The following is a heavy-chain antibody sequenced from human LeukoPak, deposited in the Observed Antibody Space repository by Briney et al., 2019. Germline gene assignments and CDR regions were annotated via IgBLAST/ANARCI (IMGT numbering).Heavy chain of an antibody. Sequence: ASVKVSCKAFGYTFTSYGISWVRQAPGQGLEWMGWISAYNGYTNYPQKLQGRVTMTTDTSTSTAYMELRSLRSDDTAVYYCARVNYDFWSGYYVYWGQGTLVTVSS. V-gene: IGHV1-18*01. CDR1: GYTFTSYG. CDR2: ISAYNGYT. J-gene: IGHJ4*02. D-gene: IGHD3-3*01. CDR3: ARVNYDFWSGYYVY.